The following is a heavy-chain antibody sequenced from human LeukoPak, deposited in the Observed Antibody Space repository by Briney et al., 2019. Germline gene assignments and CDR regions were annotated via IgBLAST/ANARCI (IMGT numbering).Heavy chain of an antibody. CDR1: GYTFTSYA. V-gene: IGHV1-18*01. D-gene: IGHD3-10*01. CDR3: AREEWFGELLEDY. CDR2: INAYNGNT. Sequence: ASVKVSCKASGYTFTSYAMHWVRQAPGQRLEWMGWINAYNGNTNYAQKLQGRVTMTTDTSTSTAYMELRSLRSDDTAVYYCAREEWFGELLEDYWGQGTLVTVSS. J-gene: IGHJ4*02.